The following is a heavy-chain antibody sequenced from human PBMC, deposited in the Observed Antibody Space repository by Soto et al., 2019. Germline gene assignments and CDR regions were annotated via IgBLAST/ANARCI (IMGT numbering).Heavy chain of an antibody. J-gene: IGHJ5*02. D-gene: IGHD4-17*01. CDR3: ARLGDNNYQYKYNWFAP. V-gene: IGHV5-51*01. CDR2: IYPGDSYT. Sequence: GESLKISCQTSGYSFTNYWIGWVRQMPGKGLEWMGIIYPGDSYTKYSPSFQGQVTMSVDKSIDTAFLQWSSLKASDTAMYYCARLGDNNYQYKYNWFAPWGQGTQVTVSS. CDR1: GYSFTNYW.